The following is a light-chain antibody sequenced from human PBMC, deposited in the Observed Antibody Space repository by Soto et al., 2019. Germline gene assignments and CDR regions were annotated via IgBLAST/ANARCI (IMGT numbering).Light chain of an antibody. J-gene: IGKJ4*01. CDR2: GAS. CDR1: ESVSSNF. Sequence: VWTISPGPLSFAQGERATLSCRASESVSSNFLAWYQQNPGQAPRLLIYGASSRATGIPDRFGGSGSGTDFTLTICRLEPEDFILYCCPQSGCSLLTFAAGTKVDIK. V-gene: IGKV3-20*01. CDR3: PQSGCSLLT.